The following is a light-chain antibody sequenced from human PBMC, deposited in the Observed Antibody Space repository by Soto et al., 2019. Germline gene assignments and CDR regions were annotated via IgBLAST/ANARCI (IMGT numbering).Light chain of an antibody. J-gene: IGLJ1*01. CDR1: RSDVGGYNY. CDR2: EVS. V-gene: IGLV2-14*01. Sequence: QSALTQPASVSGSPGQSITISCTGTRSDVGGYNYVSWYQQHPGKAPKQMIYEVSNRPSGVSNRSSGSKSGNTASLTISGLQAEDEADYYCSSYTSSSTPYVFGTGTKLTVL. CDR3: SSYTSSSTPYV.